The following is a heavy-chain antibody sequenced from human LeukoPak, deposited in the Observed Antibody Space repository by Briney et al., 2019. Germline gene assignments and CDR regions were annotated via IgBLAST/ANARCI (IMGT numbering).Heavy chain of an antibody. CDR1: GGSISSYY. CDR3: ARVSGRYCSSTSCREIVKFDY. Sequence: PSETLSLTCTVSGGSISSYYWSWIRQPPGKGLEWIGYIYYSGNTNYNPSLKSRVTISVDTSRNQFSLKLSSVTAADTAVYYCARVSGRYCSSTSCREIVKFDYWGQGTLVTVSS. J-gene: IGHJ4*02. V-gene: IGHV4-59*01. CDR2: IYYSGNT. D-gene: IGHD2-2*01.